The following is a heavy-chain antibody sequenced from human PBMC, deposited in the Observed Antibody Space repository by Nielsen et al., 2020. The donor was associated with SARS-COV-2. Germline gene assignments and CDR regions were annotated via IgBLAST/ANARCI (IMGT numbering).Heavy chain of an antibody. CDR2: INPSGGST. D-gene: IGHD6-19*01. CDR3: ARDVPVSTGSGWDYGMDV. V-gene: IGHV1-46*01. J-gene: IGHJ6*02. Sequence: ASVKVSCKASGYTFTSYYMHWVRQAPGQGLEWMGIINPSGGSTSYAQKFQGRVTMTTDTSTSTAYMELRSLRSDDTAVYYCARDVPVSTGSGWDYGMDVWGQGTTVTVSS. CDR1: GYTFTSYY.